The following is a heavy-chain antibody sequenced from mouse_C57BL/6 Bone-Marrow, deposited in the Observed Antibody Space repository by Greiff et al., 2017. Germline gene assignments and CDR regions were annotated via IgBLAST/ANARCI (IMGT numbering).Heavy chain of an antibody. CDR3: ARCSHIYDDYAMDY. V-gene: IGHV5-15*01. CDR2: FSNLAYSI. CDR1: GFTFSDYG. D-gene: IGHD2-3*01. Sequence: EVKVVESGGGLVQPGGTLKLSCAASGFTFSDYGMAWVRLAPRKGPEWVAFFSNLAYSIYYADPVTGRFPIASENAKNTLYLEMSSLGSEDTAMYYCARCSHIYDDYAMDYWGQGTSVTVSS. J-gene: IGHJ4*01.